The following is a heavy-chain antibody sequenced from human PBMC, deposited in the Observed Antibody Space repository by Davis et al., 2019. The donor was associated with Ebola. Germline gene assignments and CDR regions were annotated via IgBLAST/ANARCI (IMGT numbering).Heavy chain of an antibody. CDR2: IRSKAYGGTT. J-gene: IGHJ2*01. CDR1: GFTFGDYA. D-gene: IGHD1-26*01. Sequence: GGSLRLSCTASGFTFGDYAMSWFRQAPGKGLEWVGFIRSKAYGGTTEYAASVKGRFTISRDDSKSIAYLQMNSLKTEDTAVYYCTRVMGYFAWYFDLWGRGTLVTVSS. V-gene: IGHV3-49*03. CDR3: TRVMGYFAWYFDL.